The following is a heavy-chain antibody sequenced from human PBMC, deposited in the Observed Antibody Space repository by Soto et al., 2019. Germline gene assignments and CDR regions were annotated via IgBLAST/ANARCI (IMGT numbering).Heavy chain of an antibody. J-gene: IGHJ4*02. D-gene: IGHD3-22*01. Sequence: QVQLVQSGAEVKKPGSSVKVSCKASGGTFSSYAISWVRQAPGQGLEWMGGIIPIFGTANYAQKFQGRVTITADESTSTAYMELSSLRSEDTAVYYCAHHLDGSGYYEMQPFDSGGQGTMVTVSS. V-gene: IGHV1-69*01. CDR1: GGTFSSYA. CDR2: IIPIFGTA. CDR3: AHHLDGSGYYEMQPFDS.